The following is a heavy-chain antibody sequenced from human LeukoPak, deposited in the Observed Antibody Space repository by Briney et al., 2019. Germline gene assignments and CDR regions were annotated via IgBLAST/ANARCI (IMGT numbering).Heavy chain of an antibody. CDR3: ARGLAAGIVVEAFDI. Sequence: ASVKVSRKASGYTFTGYYMHWVRQAPGQGLEWMGWIKPNRGGSNFALKFQGRVTMTRDTSNSTAYMELSRLRSDDTAVYYRARGLAAGIVVEAFDIWGQGTMVTVSS. CDR1: GYTFTGYY. V-gene: IGHV1-2*02. J-gene: IGHJ3*02. CDR2: IKPNRGGS. D-gene: IGHD6-19*01.